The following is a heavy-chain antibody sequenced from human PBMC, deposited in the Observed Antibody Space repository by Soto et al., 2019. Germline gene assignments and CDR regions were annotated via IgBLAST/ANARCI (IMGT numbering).Heavy chain of an antibody. CDR2: MYYSGSA. V-gene: IGHV4-31*03. Sequence: PSETLSLTCTVSGGSISSGGYYWSWIRQHPGKGLEWIGYMYYSGSAYHNTSLKSRVTISVDTSKNQFSLKLSSVTAADTAVYYCARSSMVRGATPSYYFDYWSQGTLVTVSS. J-gene: IGHJ4*02. CDR3: ARSSMVRGATPSYYFDY. CDR1: GGSISSGGYY. D-gene: IGHD3-10*01.